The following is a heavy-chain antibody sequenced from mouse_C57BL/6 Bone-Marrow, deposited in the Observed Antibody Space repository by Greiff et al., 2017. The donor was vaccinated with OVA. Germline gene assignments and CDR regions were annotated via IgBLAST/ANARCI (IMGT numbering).Heavy chain of an antibody. D-gene: IGHD4-1*01. Sequence: EVQLVESGGGLVKPGGSLKLSCAASGFTFSSYAMSWVRQTPEKRLEWVATISDGGSYTYYPDNVKGRFTISRDNAKNNLYLQMSHLKSEDTAMYYCARRGSGTGDYYFDYWGQGTTLTVSS. CDR3: ARRGSGTGDYYFDY. J-gene: IGHJ2*01. CDR2: ISDGGSYT. CDR1: GFTFSSYA. V-gene: IGHV5-4*01.